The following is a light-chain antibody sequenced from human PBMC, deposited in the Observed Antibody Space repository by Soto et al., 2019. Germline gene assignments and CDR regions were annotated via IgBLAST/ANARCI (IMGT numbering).Light chain of an antibody. CDR3: SSYTSSCYV. CDR2: EVS. V-gene: IGLV2-14*01. J-gene: IGLJ1*01. CDR1: SSDVGGYNY. Sequence: QSALTQPASVSGSPGQSITISCTGTSSDVGGYNYVSWYQQHPGKAPKLMIYEVSNRPSGVSNRFSGSKSGNTASLTISGLQAEDEADYYCSSYTSSCYVFGTGTK.